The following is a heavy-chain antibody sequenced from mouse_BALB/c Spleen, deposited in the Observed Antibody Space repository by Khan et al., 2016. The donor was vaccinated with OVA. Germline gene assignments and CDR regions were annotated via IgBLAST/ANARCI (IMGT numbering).Heavy chain of an antibody. CDR3: ARGGSSGPAWFTS. Sequence: EVKLLESGPGLVKPSQSLSLTCSVTGYSITSGYFWNWIRQFPGNKLEWMGYIRYDGDYNYNPSLKNRISIIRDTSKNQFFLRLNSVTPEDTATSYCARGGSSGPAWFTSWGQGTLLTVSA. D-gene: IGHD3-1*01. CDR2: IRYDGDY. J-gene: IGHJ3*01. V-gene: IGHV3-6*02. CDR1: GYSITSGYF.